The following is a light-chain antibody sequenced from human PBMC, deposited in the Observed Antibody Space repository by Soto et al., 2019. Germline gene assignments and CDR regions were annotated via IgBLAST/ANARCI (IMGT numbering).Light chain of an antibody. CDR2: DVS. Sequence: QSVLTQPASVSGSPGQSITISCTGTSSDVGGYNYVSWYQHHPGKATKLMIYDVSNRPSGVSNRFSGSKSGNTASLTISVLQPEDEADYYCSSYTTSNTRQIVLGTGTKVTVL. V-gene: IGLV2-14*03. CDR3: SSYTTSNTRQIV. CDR1: SSDVGGYNY. J-gene: IGLJ1*01.